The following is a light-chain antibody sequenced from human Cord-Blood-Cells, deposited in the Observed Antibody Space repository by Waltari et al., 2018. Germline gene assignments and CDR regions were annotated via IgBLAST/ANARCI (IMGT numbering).Light chain of an antibody. J-gene: IGKJ2*01. Sequence: AIRITQSPSSLPASTGDRVTITCRASQGISSYLACSQQKPGKAPKLLIYAASTWQSGVPSRFSGGGSGTDFTLTISCLQSEDFATYYCQQYYSYPRTFGQGTKLEIK. CDR1: QGISSY. CDR2: AAS. CDR3: QQYYSYPRT. V-gene: IGKV1-8*01.